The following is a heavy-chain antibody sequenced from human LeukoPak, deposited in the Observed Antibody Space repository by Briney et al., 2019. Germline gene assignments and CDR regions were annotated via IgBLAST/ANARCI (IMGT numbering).Heavy chain of an antibody. V-gene: IGHV4-61*01. Sequence: SETLSLTCTVSGGSVSSGSYYWSWIRQPPGKGLGWIGYIYYSGSTNYNPSLKSRVTISVDTSKNQFSLELSSVTAADTAVYYCARDHGDYADYWGQGTLVTVSS. D-gene: IGHD4-17*01. CDR2: IYYSGST. CDR3: ARDHGDYADY. J-gene: IGHJ4*02. CDR1: GGSVSSGSYY.